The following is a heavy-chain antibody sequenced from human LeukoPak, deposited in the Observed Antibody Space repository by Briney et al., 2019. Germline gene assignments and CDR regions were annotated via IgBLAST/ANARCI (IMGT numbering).Heavy chain of an antibody. CDR1: GFTFSIYG. V-gene: IGHV3-33*08. J-gene: IGHJ4*02. CDR3: ARDRMPRSYSSSFDY. Sequence: GGSLRLSCAVSGFTFSIYGFHWVRQAPGKGLEWVAVMWHDGSTEYYADSVKGRFTISRDISRSTMYLQMNSLRAEDTAAYYCARDRMPRSYSSSFDYWGQGTLVTVSS. CDR2: MWHDGSTE. D-gene: IGHD6-6*01.